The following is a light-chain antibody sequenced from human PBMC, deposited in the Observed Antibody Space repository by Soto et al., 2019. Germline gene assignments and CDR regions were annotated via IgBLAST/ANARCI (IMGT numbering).Light chain of an antibody. CDR1: QSVSSNY. CDR3: PQYATSPRT. CDR2: GAS. J-gene: IGKJ1*01. Sequence: IVLTQSPGTLSLSPGERATLSCRARQSVSSNYLAWYQQKSGQATRLLIYGASTRATGIPDRFSGSGSGTDFSLTISRLEPEDFAVYHCPQYATSPRTFGQGTKVEIK. V-gene: IGKV3-20*01.